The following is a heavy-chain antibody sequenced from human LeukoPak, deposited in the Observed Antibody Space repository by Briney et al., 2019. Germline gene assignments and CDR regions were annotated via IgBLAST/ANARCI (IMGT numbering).Heavy chain of an antibody. CDR1: GFTFSDYY. Sequence: PGGSLRLSCAASGFTFSDYYMSWIRQAPGKGLEWVSYISSSGSTIYYADSVKGRFTISRDNAKNSLYLQMNSLRAEDTAVYYCAKKRSSSHAFDIWGQGTMVTVSS. CDR2: ISSSGSTI. J-gene: IGHJ3*02. D-gene: IGHD6-13*01. V-gene: IGHV3-11*04. CDR3: AKKRSSSHAFDI.